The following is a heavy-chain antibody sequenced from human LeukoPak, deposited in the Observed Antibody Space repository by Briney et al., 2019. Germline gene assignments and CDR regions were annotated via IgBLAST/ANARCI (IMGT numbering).Heavy chain of an antibody. CDR2: INQDGSEM. D-gene: IGHD1-1*01. CDR1: GFTFSRYW. CDR3: ARGQSATGTPGDSWFDP. V-gene: IGHV3-7*03. J-gene: IGHJ5*02. Sequence: GGSLRLSCVASGFTFSRYWMSWVRQAPGQGLEWVANINQDGSEMYFVDSVRCRFTVSRDNAKNSLYLQMNSLRVEDTAVYYCARGQSATGTPGDSWFDPWGQGALVTVSS.